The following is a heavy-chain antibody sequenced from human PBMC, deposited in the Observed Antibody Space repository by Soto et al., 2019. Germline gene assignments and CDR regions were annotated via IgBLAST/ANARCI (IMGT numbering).Heavy chain of an antibody. J-gene: IGHJ6*02. CDR1: GYTFTIYG. V-gene: IGHV1-18*01. CDR3: ARALGYSGYAGMDV. CDR2: ISPDNGNT. Sequence: QVQLVQSGGEVKKPGASVKVSCKASGYTFTIYGINWVRQAPGQGLEWRGWISPDNGNTNYAQNLQGRVTMTTDTSTSTAYMELRSLRADDTAVYYCARALGYSGYAGMDVWGQGTTVTVSS. D-gene: IGHD5-12*01.